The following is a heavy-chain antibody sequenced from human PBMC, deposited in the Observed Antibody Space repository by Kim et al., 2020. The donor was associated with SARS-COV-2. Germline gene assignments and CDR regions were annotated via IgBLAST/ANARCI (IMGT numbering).Heavy chain of an antibody. V-gene: IGHV3-21*01. J-gene: IGHJ6*02. CDR2: ISSSSSYI. CDR1: GFTFSSYS. CDR3: ARDSAKYYDFWSGYHMGMDV. Sequence: GGSLRLSCAASGFTFSSYSMNWVRQAPGKGLEWVSSISSSSSYIYYADSVKGRFTISRDNAKNSLYLQMNSLRAEDTAVYYCARDSAKYYDFWSGYHMGMDVWGQGTTVTVSS. D-gene: IGHD3-3*01.